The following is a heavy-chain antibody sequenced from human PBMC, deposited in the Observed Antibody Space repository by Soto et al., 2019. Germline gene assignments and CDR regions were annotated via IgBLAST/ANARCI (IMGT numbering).Heavy chain of an antibody. CDR1: GGSISSYSYY. Sequence: SETLSLTCTVSGGSISSYSYYWGWIRQPPGKGLEWIGSIYYSGSTYYNPSLKSRVTISVDTSKNQIYLKLSSVTAADTAVYYCARPTRGGYCSSTSCADYYYYMDVWGKGTTVTVSS. V-gene: IGHV4-39*01. CDR2: IYYSGST. CDR3: ARPTRGGYCSSTSCADYYYYMDV. J-gene: IGHJ6*03. D-gene: IGHD2-2*01.